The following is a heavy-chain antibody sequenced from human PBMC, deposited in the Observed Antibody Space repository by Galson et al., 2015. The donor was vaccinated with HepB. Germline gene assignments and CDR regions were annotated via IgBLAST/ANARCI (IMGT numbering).Heavy chain of an antibody. CDR3: ARDLSGWYPDFDY. V-gene: IGHV3-21*01. J-gene: IGHJ4*02. CDR1: GFTFSSYS. D-gene: IGHD6-19*01. CDR2: ICSSSSYI. Sequence: SLRLSCAASGFTFSSYSMNWVRQAPGKGLEWVSSICSSSSYIYYADSVKGRFTICSNNTKNLLHLQMNSLRAEDTAVYYWARDLSGWYPDFDYWGQGTLVTVSS.